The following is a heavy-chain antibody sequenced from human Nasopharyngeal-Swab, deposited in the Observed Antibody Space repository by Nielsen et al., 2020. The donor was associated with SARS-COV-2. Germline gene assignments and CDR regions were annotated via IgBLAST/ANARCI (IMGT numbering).Heavy chain of an antibody. CDR2: ISSSSSYI. Sequence: GGSLRLSCAASGFTFSSYSMNWVRQAPGKRLEWVSSISSSSSYIYYADSVKGRFTISRDNAKNSLYLQMNSLRAEDTAVYYCARSKHSGSYYYGMDVWGQGTTVTVSS. J-gene: IGHJ6*02. CDR1: GFTFSSYS. V-gene: IGHV3-21*01. CDR3: ARSKHSGSYYYGMDV. D-gene: IGHD1-26*01.